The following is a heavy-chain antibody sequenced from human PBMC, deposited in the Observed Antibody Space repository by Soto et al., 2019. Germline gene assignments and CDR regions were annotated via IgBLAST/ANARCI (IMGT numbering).Heavy chain of an antibody. CDR1: GGTFSSYA. V-gene: IGHV1-69*13. CDR3: ARDYINRGYRESYYYYGMDV. J-gene: IGHJ6*02. CDR2: IIPIFGTA. Sequence: SVKVSCKASGGTFSSYAISWVRQAPGQGLEWMGGIIPIFGTANYAQKFQGRVTITADESTSTAYMELSSLRPEDTAVYYCARDYINRGYRESYYYYGMDVWGQGTTVTVSS. D-gene: IGHD5-18*01.